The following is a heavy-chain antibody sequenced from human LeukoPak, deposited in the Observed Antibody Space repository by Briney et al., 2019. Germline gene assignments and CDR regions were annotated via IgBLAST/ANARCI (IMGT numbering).Heavy chain of an antibody. CDR3: ARDGIAVAGPAYYFDY. CDR1: GDSVSSNSAA. V-gene: IGHV6-1*01. Sequence: SQTLSLTCDISGDSVSSNSAAWNWIRQSPSRGLEWLVRTYYRSKWYNDYAVSVKSRITINPDTSKNQFSLQLNSVTPEDTAVYYCARDGIAVAGPAYYFDYWGQGTLVTVSS. CDR2: TYYRSKWYN. D-gene: IGHD6-19*01. J-gene: IGHJ4*02.